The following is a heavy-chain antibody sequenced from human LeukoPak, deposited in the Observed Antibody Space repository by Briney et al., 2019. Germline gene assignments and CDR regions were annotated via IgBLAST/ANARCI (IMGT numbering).Heavy chain of an antibody. CDR3: ARFYSGSFHY. CDR1: GGSISSYY. J-gene: IGHJ4*02. CDR2: IYYSGST. Sequence: PSETLSLTCTVSGGSISSYYWSWLRQPPGKGLEWIGYIYYSGSTNYNPSLKSRVTISVDTSKNQISLKLSSVTAADTAVYYCARFYSGSFHYWGQGTLVTVSS. V-gene: IGHV4-59*01. D-gene: IGHD1-26*01.